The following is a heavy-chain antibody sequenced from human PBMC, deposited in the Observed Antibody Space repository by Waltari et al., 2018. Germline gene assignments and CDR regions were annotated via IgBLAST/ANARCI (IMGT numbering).Heavy chain of an antibody. CDR3: AKDPSGIRKALDI. Sequence: EVHLLESGGDLVQPGGSLRLSCVGSGFTFSSHGMNWVRQAPGKGLEWVSGISGSGGNRYYADSVKGRFTISRDNSKNTVYLQMNSLRAEDTAVYYCAKDPSGIRKALDIWGQGTMVTVSS. D-gene: IGHD3-10*01. CDR1: GFTFSSHG. J-gene: IGHJ3*02. CDR2: ISGSGGNR. V-gene: IGHV3-23*01.